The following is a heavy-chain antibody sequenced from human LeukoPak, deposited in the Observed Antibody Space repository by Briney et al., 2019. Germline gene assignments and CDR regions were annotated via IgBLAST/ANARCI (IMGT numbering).Heavy chain of an antibody. CDR2: IYYSGST. Sequence: SETLSLTCTVSGDSISNPYYWGWIRQPPGKGLEWIGYIYYSGSTNYNPSLKSRVTISVDTSKNQFSLKLSSVTAADTAVYYCAGGYSSSSQYVYWGQGTLVTVSS. V-gene: IGHV4-59*01. CDR1: GDSISNPYY. D-gene: IGHD6-6*01. CDR3: AGGYSSSSQYVY. J-gene: IGHJ4*02.